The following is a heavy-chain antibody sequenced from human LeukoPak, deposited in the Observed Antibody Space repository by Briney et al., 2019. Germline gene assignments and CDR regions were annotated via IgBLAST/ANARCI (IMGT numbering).Heavy chain of an antibody. D-gene: IGHD3-16*01. J-gene: IGHJ4*02. CDR1: GGSINTGGYY. CDR3: VREGAQTAFDS. CDR2: TYHTGDT. Sequence: SETLSLTCTVSGGSINTGGYYWGWLRQPPGKDLEWIGYTYHTGDTYYTPSLKSRVTMSLDRSKNQFSLTLTSVTAADTAVYYCVREGAQTAFDSWGQGTLVTVSS. V-gene: IGHV4-30-2*01.